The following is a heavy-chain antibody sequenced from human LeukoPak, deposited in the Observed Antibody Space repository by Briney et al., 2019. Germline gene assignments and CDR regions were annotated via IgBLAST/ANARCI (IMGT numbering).Heavy chain of an antibody. CDR3: ARIQEGYDYVWGSYRYLWYFDY. CDR2: INPNSGGT. J-gene: IGHJ4*02. V-gene: IGHV1-2*02. Sequence: ASVKVSCKASGYTFTGYYMHWVRQAPGQGLEWMGWINPNSGGTNYAQKFQGRVTMTRDTSISTAYMELSRLRSDDTAVYYCARIQEGYDYVWGSYRYLWYFDYWGQGTLVTVSS. D-gene: IGHD3-16*02. CDR1: GYTFTGYY.